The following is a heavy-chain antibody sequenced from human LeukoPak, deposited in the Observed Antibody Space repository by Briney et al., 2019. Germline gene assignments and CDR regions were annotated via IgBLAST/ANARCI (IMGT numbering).Heavy chain of an antibody. CDR1: GFTFSSYG. J-gene: IGHJ6*02. D-gene: IGHD4-17*01. Sequence: GGSLRLSCAGSGFTFSSYGVHWVRQAPGKGLEWMAAISYDGRNKYYADSVKGRITISRDNSKNTQYLEMNSLRAEDTAVYYCAKDAYERDDYGDHLRDFMDVWGQGTTVTVSS. V-gene: IGHV3-30*18. CDR2: ISYDGRNK. CDR3: AKDAYERDDYGDHLRDFMDV.